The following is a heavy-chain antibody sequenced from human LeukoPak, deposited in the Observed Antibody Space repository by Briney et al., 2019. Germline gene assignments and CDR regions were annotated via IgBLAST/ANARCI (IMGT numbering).Heavy chain of an antibody. CDR3: ARVGATGYYYYYMDV. D-gene: IGHD1-26*01. J-gene: IGHJ6*03. V-gene: IGHV4-59*08. Sequence: NSSETLSLTCTVSGGSISSYYWSWIRQPPGKGLEWIGYIYYSGSTNYNPSLKSRVTISVDTSKNQFSLKLSSVTAADTAVYYCARVGATGYYYYYMDVWGKGTTVTVPS. CDR1: GGSISSYY. CDR2: IYYSGST.